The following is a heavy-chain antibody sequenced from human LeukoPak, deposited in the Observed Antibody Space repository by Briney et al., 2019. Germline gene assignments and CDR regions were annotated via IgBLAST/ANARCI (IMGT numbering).Heavy chain of an antibody. V-gene: IGHV3-74*01. J-gene: IGHJ4*02. D-gene: IGHD6-19*01. CDR1: GFTFSSYW. Sequence: GGSLRLSCAASGFTFSSYWMSWVRQAPGKGLVWVSRINNDGSTTAYADSVKGRFTISRDNTKNTLYLQMNSLRAEDTAVYYCARTYSSFDYWGQGTLVTVSS. CDR3: ARTYSSFDY. CDR2: INNDGSTT.